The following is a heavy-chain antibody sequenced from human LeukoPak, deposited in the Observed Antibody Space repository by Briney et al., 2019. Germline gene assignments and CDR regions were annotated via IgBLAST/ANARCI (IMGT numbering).Heavy chain of an antibody. Sequence: GGSLRLSCAASGFTFSSYEMNWVRQAPGKGLEWLSYISSSGSTIFYADSVKGRFTISRYNAKTSMYLQMNSLRAEDTAVYYCAQDYRTDCWGRGRVVTVSS. J-gene: IGHJ4*02. D-gene: IGHD1-14*01. V-gene: IGHV3-48*03. CDR2: ISSSGSTI. CDR1: GFTFSSYE. CDR3: AQDYRTDC.